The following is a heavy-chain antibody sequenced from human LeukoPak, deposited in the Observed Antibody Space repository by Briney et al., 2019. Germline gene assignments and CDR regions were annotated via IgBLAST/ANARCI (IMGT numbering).Heavy chain of an antibody. Sequence: PGGTLRLSCLASGFTFTDYYMSWIRQAPGKGLEWISYMSSRGYPTYYAESVKGRFTISRENAKNTLYLQMHNLRTDDTAVYFCARVGIALTGPFDYWGLGTLVAVSS. CDR2: MSSRGYPT. CDR1: GFTFTDYY. J-gene: IGHJ4*02. D-gene: IGHD1-1*01. CDR3: ARVGIALTGPFDY. V-gene: IGHV3-11*01.